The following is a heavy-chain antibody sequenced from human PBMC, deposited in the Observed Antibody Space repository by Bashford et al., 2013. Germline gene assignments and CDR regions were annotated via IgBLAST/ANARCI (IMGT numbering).Heavy chain of an antibody. J-gene: IGHJ3*02. D-gene: IGHD3-22*01. Sequence: GGSLRLSCVASGFSLRDHWMHWVRQVPGQGLVWVSRIDHDGGGTSYADSVRGRFTISRDNAKNSLYLQMNSLRAEDTAVYYCARPYYDSSGYSAFDIWGQGTMVTVSS. CDR2: IDHDGGGT. V-gene: IGHV3-74*01. CDR3: ARPYYDSSGYSAFDI. CDR1: GFSLRDHW.